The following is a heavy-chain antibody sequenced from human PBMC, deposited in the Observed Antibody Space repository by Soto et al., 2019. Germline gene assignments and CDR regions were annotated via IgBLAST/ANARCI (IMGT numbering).Heavy chain of an antibody. D-gene: IGHD4-17*01. CDR2: IAYGGIDK. CDR3: AKGSYGGRYGMVV. V-gene: IGHV3-30*18. J-gene: IGHJ6*02. CDR1: GFTFTSYG. Sequence: QVQLAESGGGVVQPGRSLRLSCAASGFTFTSYGMHWVRQAPGKELEWVSVIAYGGIDKYYGSSVKGRFTTSRDSSKNTLYLQMDSLSSEDTAVYYCAKGSYGGRYGMVVWGRGATVIVSS.